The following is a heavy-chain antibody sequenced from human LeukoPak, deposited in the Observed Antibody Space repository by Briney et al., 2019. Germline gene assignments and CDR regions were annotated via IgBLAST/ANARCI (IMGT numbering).Heavy chain of an antibody. V-gene: IGHV4-39*01. CDR3: ARHLSGIGLYYFDY. CDR2: IYYSGST. J-gene: IGHJ4*02. CDR1: GGFVSSGNSY. Sequence: SETLSLTCTVSGGFVSSGNSYWGWIRQPPGRRLEWVGSIYYSGSTYYNPSLKSRVTISVDTSKNQFSLKLRFVTATDTAVYYCARHLSGIGLYYFDYWGQGTLVTVSS. D-gene: IGHD1-26*01.